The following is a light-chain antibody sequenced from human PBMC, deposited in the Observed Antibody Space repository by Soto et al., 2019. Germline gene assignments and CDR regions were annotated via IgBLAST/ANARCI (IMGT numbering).Light chain of an antibody. J-gene: IGLJ1*01. CDR3: QSYDSSLSGSYV. V-gene: IGLV1-40*01. Sequence: QSVLTQPPSVSGAPGQRVTISCTGSSSNIGAGYDVHWYQRLPGTAPKVLIYNNNNRPSGVPDRFSGSKSGTSASLAITGPQAEDEDDYYCQSYDSSLSGSYVFGTGTKLTVL. CDR1: SSNIGAGYD. CDR2: NNN.